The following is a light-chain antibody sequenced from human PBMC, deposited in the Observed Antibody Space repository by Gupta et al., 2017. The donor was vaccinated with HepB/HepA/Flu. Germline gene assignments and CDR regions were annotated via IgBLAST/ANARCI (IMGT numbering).Light chain of an antibody. V-gene: IGKV1-9*01. J-gene: IGKJ4*01. CDR1: QGISSY. CDR3: QHLTRYS. CDR2: AAS. Sequence: DIQLTQSPSFLSASVGDRVTITCRASQGISSYLAWYQQKPGKAPKLLIYAASTLQSGVPSRFSGSGSGTEFTLTISSLQPEDFASYYHQHLTRYSFGRGTKLEIK.